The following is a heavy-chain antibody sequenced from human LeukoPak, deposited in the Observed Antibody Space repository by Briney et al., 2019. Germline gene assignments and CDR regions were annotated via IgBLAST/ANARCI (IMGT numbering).Heavy chain of an antibody. V-gene: IGHV3-23*01. CDR1: GGSFSGYF. CDR2: ISGSGGST. J-gene: IGHJ5*01. CDR3: AKDSGYSSGWFDY. D-gene: IGHD6-19*01. Sequence: ETLSLTCAVYGGSFSGYFWSWIRQPPGKGLEWVSAISGSGGSTYYADSVKGRFTISRDNSKNTLYLQMNSLRAEDTAVYYCAKDSGYSSGWFDYWGQGTLVTVSS.